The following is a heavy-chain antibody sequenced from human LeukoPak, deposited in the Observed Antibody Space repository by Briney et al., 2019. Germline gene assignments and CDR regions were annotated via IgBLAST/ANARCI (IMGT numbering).Heavy chain of an antibody. Sequence: PGGSLRLSCAVSGFTFSDHYMDWVRQPPGKGLEWIGSISSGGSTHYIPSLKSRVTISVDTSKNQFSLKLSSVTAADTAVYYCARRSYDGSGYYYVDYWGQGTLVTVSS. CDR1: GFTFSDHY. J-gene: IGHJ4*02. CDR3: ARRSYDGSGYYYVDY. V-gene: IGHV4-39*01. CDR2: ISSGGST. D-gene: IGHD3-22*01.